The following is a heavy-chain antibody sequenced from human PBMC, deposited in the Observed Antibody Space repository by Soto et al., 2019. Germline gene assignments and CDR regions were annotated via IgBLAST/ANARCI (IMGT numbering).Heavy chain of an antibody. V-gene: IGHV3-23*01. CDR2: ISSSGGST. CDR3: AKDYESYSGTSYYFNY. J-gene: IGHJ4*02. Sequence: GGYLRLSCTPSRFTFSSYAMSWVRQAPGKGLEWVSAISSSGGSTYYADSVKGRFTISRDNSKNTLFLQMNSLRAEDTAVYYCAKDYESYSGTSYYFNYCGQGTLVIGSS. CDR1: RFTFSSYA. D-gene: IGHD1-26*01.